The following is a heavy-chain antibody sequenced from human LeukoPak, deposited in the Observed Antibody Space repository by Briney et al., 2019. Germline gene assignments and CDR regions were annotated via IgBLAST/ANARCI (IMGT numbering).Heavy chain of an antibody. Sequence: GESLKISCKGSGYIFTTYWIAWVRQMPGKGLEWMGIIYPGDSDTRYSPSFQGQVTISADKSISTAYLQWSSLKASDTAIYYCARPGSTGSFDYWGQGTLVTVSS. J-gene: IGHJ4*02. CDR1: GYIFTTYW. D-gene: IGHD2-2*01. V-gene: IGHV5-51*01. CDR2: IYPGDSDT. CDR3: ARPGSTGSFDY.